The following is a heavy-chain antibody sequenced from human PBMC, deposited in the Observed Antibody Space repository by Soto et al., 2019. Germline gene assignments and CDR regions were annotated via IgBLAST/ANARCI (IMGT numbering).Heavy chain of an antibody. CDR2: VSAGGDMT. Sequence: DVQLLESGGHLVQPGGSLRLSCAASGFTFSSYAMSWVRQAPGKGLEWVSSVSAGGDMTYYSDSVKGRFTISRDNSNNALFLQMNCLGMEYTALYYCARGDRGGSGSPASYYYSGLDVWGQGAMVTVS. J-gene: IGHJ6*02. CDR3: ARGDRGGSGSPASYYYSGLDV. D-gene: IGHD3-10*01. CDR1: GFTFSSYA. V-gene: IGHV3-23*01.